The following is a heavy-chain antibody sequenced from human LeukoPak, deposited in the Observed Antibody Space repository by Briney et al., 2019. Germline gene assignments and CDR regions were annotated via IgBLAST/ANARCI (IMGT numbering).Heavy chain of an antibody. D-gene: IGHD6-19*01. J-gene: IGHJ4*02. CDR1: GFTVSSNY. Sequence: GGSLRLSCAASGFTVSSNYMSWVRQAPGKGLEWVSVIYSGGSTYYADSVKGRFTISRDNSKNTLYLQMNSLRAEDTAVYYCARDQKCKGIAVAAFDYWGQGTLVTVSS. CDR2: IYSGGST. CDR3: ARDQKCKGIAVAAFDY. V-gene: IGHV3-66*01.